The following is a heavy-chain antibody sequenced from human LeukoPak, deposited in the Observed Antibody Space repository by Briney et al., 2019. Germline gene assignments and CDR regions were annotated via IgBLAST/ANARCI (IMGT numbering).Heavy chain of an antibody. CDR2: IYTGGNT. Sequence: GGSLRLSCAASGFTVSSNYMSWVRQAPGKGLECVSVIYTGGNTYYADSVKGRFIISRDTSKNTLYLQMNSLRAEDTAVYYCARGGVVARFFDFWGRGALVTVSS. V-gene: IGHV3-53*01. CDR1: GFTVSSNY. J-gene: IGHJ4*02. CDR3: ARGGVVARFFDF. D-gene: IGHD3-3*01.